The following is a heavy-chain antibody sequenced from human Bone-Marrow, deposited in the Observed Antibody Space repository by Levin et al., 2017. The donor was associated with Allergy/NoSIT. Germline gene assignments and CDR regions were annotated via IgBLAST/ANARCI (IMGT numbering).Heavy chain of an antibody. Sequence: PGGSLRLSCAASGFTFSNYAMSWVRQAPGKGLEWVSEISGNGGSTNYADSVKGRFTISRDNSKNRVFLQMNSLRAEATAVSSCASLPNNRGCAACDCVNWCQGTLVTVSS. J-gene: IGHJ4*02. CDR2: ISGNGGST. D-gene: IGHD2-21*01. CDR3: ASLPNNRGCAACDCVN. CDR1: GFTFSNYA. V-gene: IGHV3-23*01.